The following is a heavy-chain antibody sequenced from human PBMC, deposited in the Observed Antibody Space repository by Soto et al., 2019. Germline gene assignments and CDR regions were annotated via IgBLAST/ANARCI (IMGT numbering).Heavy chain of an antibody. Sequence: EVQLVESGGGLVQPGGSLGLSGAAPGSTFGDYWMSWVRQAPGKGREWLANITQDGSGKYYVVSVKGRFTISRDNAKNSVYLQMNSLRAEDTAVYYCARLPDVDDRYYFEYWGQGTLVTVSS. CDR1: GSTFGDYW. CDR2: ITQDGSGK. CDR3: ARLPDVDDRYYFEY. J-gene: IGHJ4*02. V-gene: IGHV3-7*01. D-gene: IGHD2-2*01.